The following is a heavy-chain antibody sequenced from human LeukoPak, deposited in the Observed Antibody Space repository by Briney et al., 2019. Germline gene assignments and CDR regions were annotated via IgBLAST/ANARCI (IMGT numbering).Heavy chain of an antibody. CDR1: GGSISSYY. V-gene: IGHV4-59*01. CDR3: ARDYSGSSIFDY. J-gene: IGHJ4*02. CDR2: IYYSGST. Sequence: SETLSLTCTVSGGSISSYYWSWIRQPPGKGLEWIGYIYYSGSTNYNPSLKSRVTISVDTSKNQFSLKLSSVTAADTAVYYCARDYSGSSIFDYWGQGTLVTVSS. D-gene: IGHD1-26*01.